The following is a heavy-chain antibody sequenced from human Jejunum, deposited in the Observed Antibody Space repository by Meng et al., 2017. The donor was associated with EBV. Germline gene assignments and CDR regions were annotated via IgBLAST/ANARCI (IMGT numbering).Heavy chain of an antibody. CDR3: VRSGGYPDY. CDR1: GFTFSSYW. CDR2: INTDGSIT. V-gene: IGHV3-74*01. Sequence: VQLVASGGGLVQPGGSLRLSCAVSGFTFSSYWMHWVRQAPGKGLVWVSHINTDGSITNYADSVKGRFTISRDNAKNTLYLQMNSLRAEDTAVNYCVRSGGYPDYWGQGTLVTVSS. D-gene: IGHD3-22*01. J-gene: IGHJ4*02.